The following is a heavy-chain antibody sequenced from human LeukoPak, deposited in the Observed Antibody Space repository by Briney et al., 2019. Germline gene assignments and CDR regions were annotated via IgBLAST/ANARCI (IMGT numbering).Heavy chain of an antibody. CDR3: ASNLRSGSYFDP. V-gene: IGHV3-66*01. CDR1: GFTVSSNY. CDR2: IYSGGST. D-gene: IGHD1-26*01. Sequence: GGSLRLSCAASGFTVSSNYMSWVCQAPGKGLEWVSVIYSGGSTYYADSVKGRFTISRDNSKNTLYLQMNSLRAEDTAVYYCASNLRSGSYFDPWGQGTLVTVSS. J-gene: IGHJ5*02.